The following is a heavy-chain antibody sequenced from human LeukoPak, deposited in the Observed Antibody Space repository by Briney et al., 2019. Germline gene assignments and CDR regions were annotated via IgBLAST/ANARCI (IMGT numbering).Heavy chain of an antibody. CDR1: GSTFSTYE. CDR3: ARGPFSTGWYVD. V-gene: IGHV3-48*03. J-gene: IGHJ4*02. D-gene: IGHD6-19*01. Sequence: GSSLRFSCAASGSTFSTYEMNWVGQSPGKGLYWVSYISGSGSTIYYADSVKGRFTISRDNAKNSLFLQMDSLRVEDTAIYFCARGPFSTGWYVDWGQGTLVTVSS. CDR2: ISGSGSTI.